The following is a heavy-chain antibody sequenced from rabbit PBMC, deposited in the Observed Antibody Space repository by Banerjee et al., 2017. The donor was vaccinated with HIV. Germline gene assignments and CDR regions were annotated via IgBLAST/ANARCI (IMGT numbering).Heavy chain of an antibody. CDR3: ARDYRYGAASMGRLDL. Sequence: QEQLEESGGDLVKPGASLTLTCTASGFSFSNNYYVYWVRQAPGKGLEWIACIYISNGYTDYASWVNGRFTMSKTSSTTVTLQMTSLTVADTATYFCARDYRYGAASMGRLDLWGPGTLVTVS. D-gene: IGHD6-1*01. CDR1: GFSFSNNYY. J-gene: IGHJ3*01. CDR2: IYISNGYT. V-gene: IGHV1S45*01.